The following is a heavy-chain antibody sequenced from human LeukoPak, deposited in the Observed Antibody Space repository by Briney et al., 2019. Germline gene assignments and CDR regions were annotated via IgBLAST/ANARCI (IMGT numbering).Heavy chain of an antibody. Sequence: SETLSLTCTVSGGYISSSSYYWGWLRQPPGKGLEWIGDIYYTGRTYYNSSLKSRLTVSIDTSKNQFSLNLASLTAADTAVYYCARRRYYDSTGYLDWGQGTLITVSS. CDR1: GGYISSSSYY. D-gene: IGHD3-22*01. CDR3: ARRRYYDSTGYLD. V-gene: IGHV4-39*01. J-gene: IGHJ1*01. CDR2: IYYTGRT.